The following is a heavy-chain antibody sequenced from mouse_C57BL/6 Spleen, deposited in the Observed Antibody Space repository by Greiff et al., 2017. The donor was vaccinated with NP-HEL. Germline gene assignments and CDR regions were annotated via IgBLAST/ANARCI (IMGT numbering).Heavy chain of an antibody. CDR1: GYTFTDYY. V-gene: IGHV1-26*01. CDR3: ARSGPYDYIDY. CDR2: INPNNGGT. Sequence: EVQLQQSGPELVKPGASVKISCKASGYTFTDYYMNWVKQSHGKSLEWIGDINPNNGGTSYNQKFKGKATLTVDKSSSTAYMELRSLTSEDSAVYYCARSGPYDYIDYWGQGTTLTVSS. D-gene: IGHD2-3*01. J-gene: IGHJ2*01.